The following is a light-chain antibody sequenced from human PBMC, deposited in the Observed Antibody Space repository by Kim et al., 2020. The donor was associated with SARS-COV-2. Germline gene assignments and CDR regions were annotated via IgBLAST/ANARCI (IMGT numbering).Light chain of an antibody. CDR2: GAS. J-gene: IGKJ1*01. Sequence: ETVLTQSPGTLSLSPGDRATLSCRASQSINNNLAWYQQIPGQAPRLLLYGASYGATGIPDRFSGSGSGTDFTLTISRLEPEDFAVYYCQQYASAGRTFGQGTKVEIK. V-gene: IGKV3-20*01. CDR3: QQYASAGRT. CDR1: QSINNN.